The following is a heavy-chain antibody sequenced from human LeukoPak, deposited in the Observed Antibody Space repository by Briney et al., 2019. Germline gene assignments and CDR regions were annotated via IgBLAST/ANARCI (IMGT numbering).Heavy chain of an antibody. D-gene: IGHD4-17*01. CDR3: ARDLSLGRHDDGEPFDS. Sequence: GASVKVSCKPSGYTFTNHGISWVRQAPGQGLEWMGWISGYNGNTNYVQKFRGRITMTTDTSTSTAYLQLRSLSSDDTALYYCARDLSLGRHDDGEPFDSWGQGTLVTVSS. CDR2: ISGYNGNT. CDR1: GYTFTNHG. V-gene: IGHV1-18*01. J-gene: IGHJ4*02.